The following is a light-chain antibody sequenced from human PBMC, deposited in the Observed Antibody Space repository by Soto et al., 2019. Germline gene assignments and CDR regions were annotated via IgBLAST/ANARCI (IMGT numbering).Light chain of an antibody. CDR1: QGIRDD. CDR3: LQHSRYPFT. CDR2: RAS. V-gene: IGKV1-17*01. J-gene: IGKJ3*01. Sequence: DIQMTQSPSFLSPSVGDRVTITCRASQGIRDDLSWFQQKPGKAPERLIYRASYLQAGVPSRFSGSGSGTEFTLTFVSLQPEDFATYYCLQHSRYPFTFGPGTEV.